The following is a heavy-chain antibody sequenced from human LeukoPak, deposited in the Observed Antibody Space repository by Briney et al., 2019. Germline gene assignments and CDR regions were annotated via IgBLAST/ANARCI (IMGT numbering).Heavy chain of an antibody. CDR2: IYTSGST. CDR3: ARGHDYGSYR. J-gene: IGHJ4*02. D-gene: IGHD4-17*01. Sequence: SETLSLTCTVSGDSINSGDYYWSWIRQPARKGLEWIGHIYTSGSTNYNPSLQSRLTISLDTSKNQFSLKLTSVTAADTAVYYCARGHDYGSYRWGQGTLVTVSS. CDR1: GDSINSGDYY. V-gene: IGHV4-61*09.